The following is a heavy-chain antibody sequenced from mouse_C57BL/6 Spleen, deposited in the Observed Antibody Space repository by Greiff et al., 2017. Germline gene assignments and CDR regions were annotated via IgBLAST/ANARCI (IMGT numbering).Heavy chain of an antibody. CDR1: GYSITSGYY. CDR3: ASYYDYDDWYFDV. J-gene: IGHJ1*03. V-gene: IGHV3-6*01. D-gene: IGHD2-4*01. Sequence: EVKVEESGPGLVKPSQSLSLTCSVTGYSITSGYYWNWIRQFPGNKLEWMGYISYDGSNNYNPSLKNRISITRDTSKNQFFLKLNSVTTEDTATYYCASYYDYDDWYFDVWGTGTTVTVSS. CDR2: ISYDGSN.